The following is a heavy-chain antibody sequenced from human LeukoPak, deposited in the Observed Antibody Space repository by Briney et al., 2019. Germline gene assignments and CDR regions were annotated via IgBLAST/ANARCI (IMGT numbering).Heavy chain of an antibody. J-gene: IGHJ4*02. D-gene: IGHD6-13*01. CDR1: GGSISSYY. CDR3: ARSSGQLGYFDY. V-gene: IGHV4-59*08. CDR2: IYYSGST. Sequence: SETLSLTCTASGGSISSYYWSWIRQPPGKGLEWIGYIYYSGSTNYNPSLKSRVTISVDTSKNQFSLKLRSVTAADTAVYYCARSSGQLGYFDYWGQGTLVTVSS.